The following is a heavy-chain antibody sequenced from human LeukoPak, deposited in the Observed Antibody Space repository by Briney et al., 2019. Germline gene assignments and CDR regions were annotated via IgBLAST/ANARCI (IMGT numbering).Heavy chain of an antibody. V-gene: IGHV4-59*01. D-gene: IGHD4-17*01. CDR3: ARYGMTTVTPWGFDY. J-gene: IGHJ4*02. CDR2: INDSGGT. CDR1: GGSIRSYF. Sequence: SETLSLTCSVSGGSIRSYFWSWIRQHPGKGLEWIGYINDSGGTNYNPSLKSRVAISVDTSKNQFSLKLNSVTAADTAVYYCARYGMTTVTPWGFDYWGQGTLVTVSS.